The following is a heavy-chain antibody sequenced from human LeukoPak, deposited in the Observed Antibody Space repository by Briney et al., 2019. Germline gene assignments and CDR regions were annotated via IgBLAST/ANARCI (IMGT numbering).Heavy chain of an antibody. J-gene: IGHJ5*02. CDR1: GGSISSGGYS. CDR2: IYQSGST. V-gene: IGHV4-30-2*01. CDR3: ARAVDWFDP. Sequence: PSETLSLTCAVSGGSISSGGYSWSWIRQPPGKGLEWIGHIYQSGSTNYNPSLKSRVTISIDRSKNQFSLRLSSVTAADTAVYYCARAVDWFDPWGQGTLVTVSS.